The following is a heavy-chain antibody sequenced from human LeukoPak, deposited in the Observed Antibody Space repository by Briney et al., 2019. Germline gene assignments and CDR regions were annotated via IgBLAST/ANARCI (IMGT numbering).Heavy chain of an antibody. CDR2: ISSSSSYI. CDR1: GFTFSSYS. V-gene: IGHV3-21*01. Sequence: GGSLRLSCAASGFTFSSYSMNWVRQAPGKGLEWVSSISSSSSYIYYADSVKGRFTISRDNAKNSLYLQMNSLRAEDTAVYYCARLGVKIVRGVSLKRSGGHWFDPWGQGTLVTVSS. J-gene: IGHJ5*02. D-gene: IGHD3-10*01. CDR3: ARLGVKIVRGVSLKRSGGHWFDP.